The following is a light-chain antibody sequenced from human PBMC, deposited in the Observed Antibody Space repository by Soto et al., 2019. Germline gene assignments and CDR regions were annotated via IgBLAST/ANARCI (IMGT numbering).Light chain of an antibody. J-gene: IGKJ5*01. V-gene: IGKV1-39*01. Sequence: DIQMTQSPSSLSASVGDRVTITCRASQSISSYLNWYQQKPGKAPKILIYAASTLQSGVPSRFSGSGSGTDFNLTISCLQSEDFATYYCQKYYSYLITCGQGTRLEIK. CDR2: AAS. CDR3: QKYYSYLIT. CDR1: QSISSY.